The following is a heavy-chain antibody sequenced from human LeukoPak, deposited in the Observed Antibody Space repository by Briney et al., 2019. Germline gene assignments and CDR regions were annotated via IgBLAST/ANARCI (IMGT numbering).Heavy chain of an antibody. CDR3: ARKKSTTGWLYYYYGMDV. Sequence: SETLSLTCAVYGGSFSGYYWSWIRQPPGKGPEWIGEINHSGSTNYNPSLKSRITISVHTSKNQFSLKLSSVTAADTAVYYCARKKSTTGWLYYYYGMDVWGQGATVTVSS. J-gene: IGHJ6*02. CDR1: GGSFSGYY. CDR2: INHSGST. V-gene: IGHV4-34*01. D-gene: IGHD6-19*01.